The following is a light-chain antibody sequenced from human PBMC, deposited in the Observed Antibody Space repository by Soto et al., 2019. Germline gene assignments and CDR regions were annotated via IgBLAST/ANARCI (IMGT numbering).Light chain of an antibody. Sequence: AIQLTQSPSSLSASVGDRVTITCRASQGISSYLGWYQQKPGKAPKPLINVASSLQSGVPSRFSGSGSGTDFTLTISSLQPEDSATYYCLQDYTYPWTFGQGTKV. J-gene: IGKJ1*01. CDR3: LQDYTYPWT. CDR1: QGISSY. V-gene: IGKV1-6*01. CDR2: VAS.